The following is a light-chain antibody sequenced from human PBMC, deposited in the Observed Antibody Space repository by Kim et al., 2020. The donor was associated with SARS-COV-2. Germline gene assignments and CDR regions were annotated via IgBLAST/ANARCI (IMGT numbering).Light chain of an antibody. CDR1: QSVSNY. J-gene: IGKJ3*01. V-gene: IGKV3-11*01. CDR3: QHRSTWPPT. CDR2: DVF. Sequence: LSPWERATLSCRASQSVSNYLAWYRQKPGEAPRLLIYDVFNRATGIPARFSGSGSGTDFTLTISSLEPEDFAVYYCQHRSTWPPTFGPGTKVDIK.